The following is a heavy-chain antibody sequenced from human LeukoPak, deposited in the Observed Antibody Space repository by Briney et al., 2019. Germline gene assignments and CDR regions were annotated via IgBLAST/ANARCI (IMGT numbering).Heavy chain of an antibody. CDR1: GYTFTGYY. CDR3: ARDPQWLVLSGPGTHDAFDI. J-gene: IGHJ3*02. Sequence: GPVKVSCKASGYTFTGYYMHWVRQAPGQGLEWMGWINPNSGGTNYAQKFQGRVTMTRDTSISTAYMELSRLRSDGTAVYYCARDPQWLVLSGPGTHDAFDIWGQGTMVTVSS. V-gene: IGHV1-2*02. D-gene: IGHD6-19*01. CDR2: INPNSGGT.